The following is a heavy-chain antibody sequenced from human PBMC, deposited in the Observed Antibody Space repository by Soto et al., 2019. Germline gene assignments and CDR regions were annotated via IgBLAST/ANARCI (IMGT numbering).Heavy chain of an antibody. Sequence: GASVKVSCKASGYTFIDYDINWVRQAAGQGLEWMGWMNPNTGNTAYAQKFQGRLTLTRDTSMSTAYMDLSSLTSEDTAVYFCARGFGSYSDHWAQGTLVTVSS. CDR1: GYTFIDYD. CDR2: MNPNTGNT. V-gene: IGHV1-8*01. D-gene: IGHD3-10*01. CDR3: ARGFGSYSDH. J-gene: IGHJ4*02.